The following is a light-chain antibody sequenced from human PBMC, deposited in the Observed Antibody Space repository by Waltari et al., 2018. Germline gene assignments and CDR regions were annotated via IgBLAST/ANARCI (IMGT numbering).Light chain of an antibody. CDR2: AAS. J-gene: IGKJ2*01. CDR1: QTITTF. Sequence: DIQMTQSPSSLSASVGDRVTVTCRASQTITTFLNWYQPRPGKAPRRLIYAASMLQSGVPSRLSGSGSGTDFTLTISSLQPEDFVSYYCQQTYSSPYTFGQGTQLETK. CDR3: QQTYSSPYT. V-gene: IGKV1-39*01.